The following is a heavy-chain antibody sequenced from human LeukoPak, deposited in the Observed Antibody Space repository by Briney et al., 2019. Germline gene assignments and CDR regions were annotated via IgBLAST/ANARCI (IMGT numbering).Heavy chain of an antibody. Sequence: PGGSLRLSCAASGFTFDDYAMHWVRQAPGKGLEWVSGISWNSGSIGYADSVKGRFTISRDNAKNSLYLQMNSLRDEDTALYYCAKGGAANWFAPWAQGPLVTVSS. D-gene: IGHD6-25*01. CDR1: GFTFDDYA. CDR3: AKGGAANWFAP. J-gene: IGHJ5*02. V-gene: IGHV3-9*01. CDR2: ISWNSGSI.